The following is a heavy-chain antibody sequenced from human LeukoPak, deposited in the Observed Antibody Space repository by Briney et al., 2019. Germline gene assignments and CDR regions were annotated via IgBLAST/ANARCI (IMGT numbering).Heavy chain of an antibody. CDR3: ARQFPGASSGSYYFDY. CDR2: ISSSSSYI. CDR1: GFTFSSYS. D-gene: IGHD3-22*01. Sequence: GGSLRLSCAASGFTFSSYSMNWVRQAPGKGLEWVSSISSSSSYIYYADSVKGRFTISRDNAKNSLYLQMNSLRAEDTAVYYCARQFPGASSGSYYFDYWGQGTLVTVSS. V-gene: IGHV3-21*01. J-gene: IGHJ4*02.